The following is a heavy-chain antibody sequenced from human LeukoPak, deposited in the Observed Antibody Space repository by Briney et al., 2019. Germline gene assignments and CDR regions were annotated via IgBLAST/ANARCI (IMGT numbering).Heavy chain of an antibody. CDR2: IYTSGST. CDR3: ARDTERYYYGSGSYYNSEYYYYYMDV. Sequence: SETLSLTCTVSGGSISSGSYYWSWIRQPAGKGLEWIGRIYTSGSTNYNPSLKSRVTISVDTSKNQFSLKLSSVTAADTAVYYCARDTERYYYGSGSYYNSEYYYYYMDVWGKGTTVTISS. V-gene: IGHV4-61*02. D-gene: IGHD3-10*01. CDR1: GGSISSGSYY. J-gene: IGHJ6*03.